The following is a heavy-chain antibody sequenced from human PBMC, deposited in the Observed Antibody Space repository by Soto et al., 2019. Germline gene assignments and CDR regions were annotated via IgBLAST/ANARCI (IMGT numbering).Heavy chain of an antibody. V-gene: IGHV3-48*01. Sequence: GGSLRLSCVASGFTFSSYSMNWVRQAPGKGLEWVSYIGIGSSTKYYADSVKGRFTISRDNAKNSLYLQMNSLRAEDTAVYYCARDQLYYNDISGRPLNAFDVWGQGTMVTVSS. CDR1: GFTFSSYS. CDR3: ARDQLYYNDISGRPLNAFDV. J-gene: IGHJ3*01. CDR2: IGIGSSTK. D-gene: IGHD3-22*01.